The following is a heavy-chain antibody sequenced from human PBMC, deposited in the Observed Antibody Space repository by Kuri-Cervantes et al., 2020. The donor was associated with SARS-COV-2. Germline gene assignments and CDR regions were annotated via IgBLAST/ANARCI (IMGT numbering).Heavy chain of an antibody. CDR3: AREKVVVVPAARYYYYGMDV. V-gene: IGHV3-53*05. CDR2: IYSGGST. D-gene: IGHD2-2*01. J-gene: IGHJ6*02. Sequence: GESLKISCAASGFTVSSNYMSWVRQAPGKGLEWVSVIYSGGSTYYADSVKGRFTISRDNSKNTLYLQMNSLRAEDTAVYYCAREKVVVVPAARYYYYGMDVWGQGTTVTVSS. CDR1: GFTVSSNY.